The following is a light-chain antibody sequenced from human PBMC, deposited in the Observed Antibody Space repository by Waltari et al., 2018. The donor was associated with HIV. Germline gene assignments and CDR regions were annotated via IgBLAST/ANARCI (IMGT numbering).Light chain of an antibody. V-gene: IGLV3-27*01. CDR1: VLAKKY. Sequence: SYELTQPSSVSVSPGQTARITCSGDVLAKKYARWFQQKPGQAPVLVIYKDSGRPSGIPERFSGSSSGTTVTLTISGAQVEDEADYYCYSAADNNQVFGTGTKVTVL. CDR3: YSAADNNQV. CDR2: KDS. J-gene: IGLJ1*01.